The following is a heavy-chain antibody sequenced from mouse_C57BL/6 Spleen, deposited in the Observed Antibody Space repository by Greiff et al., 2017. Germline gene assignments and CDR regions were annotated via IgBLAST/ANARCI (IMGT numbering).Heavy chain of an antibody. CDR1: GFSLSTFGMG. J-gene: IGHJ1*03. V-gene: IGHV8-8*01. Sequence: QVTLKVSGPGILQPSQTLSLTCSFSGFSLSTFGMGVGWIRQPSGKGLEWLAHIWWDDDKYYNPALKSRLTISKDTSKNQVFHKNANVDTEDTATYYYARISMDYWYFDVWCTGTTVTVSS. CDR2: IWWDDDK. CDR3: ARISMDYWYFDV.